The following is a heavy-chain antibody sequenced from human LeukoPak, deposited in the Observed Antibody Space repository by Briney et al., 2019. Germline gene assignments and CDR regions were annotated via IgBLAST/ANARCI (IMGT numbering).Heavy chain of an antibody. CDR3: ARGGYNYPNYFDY. J-gene: IGHJ4*02. CDR2: AYFRSEWNT. Sequence: PSQTLSLTCAISGDSVSSNTASWNWIRQSPSRGLEWLGRAYFRSEWNTDYAVSVKSRITVNADTSKNHFSLQLISATPEDTAVYYCARGGYNYPNYFDYWGQGILVIVSS. CDR1: GDSVSSNTAS. D-gene: IGHD5-18*01. V-gene: IGHV6-1*01.